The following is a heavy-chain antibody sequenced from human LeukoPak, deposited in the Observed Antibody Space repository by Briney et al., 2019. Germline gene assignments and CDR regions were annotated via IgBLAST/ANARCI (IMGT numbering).Heavy chain of an antibody. CDR1: GFTFSSYS. V-gene: IGHV3-21*04. J-gene: IGHJ4*02. CDR3: AKTAVAEYYFDY. D-gene: IGHD6-19*01. Sequence: GGSLRLSCAASGFTFSSYSMNWVRQAPGKGLEWVSSISSSSSYIYYADSVRGRFTISRDNSKNTLYLQMNSLRAEDTAVYYCAKTAVAEYYFDYWGQGTLVTVSS. CDR2: ISSSSSYI.